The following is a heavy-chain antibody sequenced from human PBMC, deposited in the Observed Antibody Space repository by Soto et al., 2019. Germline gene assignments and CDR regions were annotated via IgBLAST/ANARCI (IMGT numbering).Heavy chain of an antibody. D-gene: IGHD6-6*01. Sequence: GGSLRLSCAASGFTFSNYNMNWVRQAPGKGLEWVSSISSGSSYRYYANSETGRLTISRDNAKNSLYLQMNSLRAEATAVYYCASLRSSSSGQFDYWGQGTLVTVSS. CDR1: GFTFSNYN. V-gene: IGHV3-21*01. J-gene: IGHJ4*02. CDR3: ASLRSSSSGQFDY. CDR2: ISSGSSYR.